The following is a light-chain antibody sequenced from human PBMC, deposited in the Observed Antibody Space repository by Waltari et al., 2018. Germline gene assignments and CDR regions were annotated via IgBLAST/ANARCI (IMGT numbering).Light chain of an antibody. V-gene: IGLV2-8*01. CDR1: SSDGGGSNH. CDR3: SSYAGSNNLV. Sequence: QSALTQPPSASGSTGQSVTTSCTGTSSDGGGSNHVSWYQQHPGNAPKLMIYEVSKRPSGVPDLFSGSKSGNTASLTVSGRQAEDEADYYCSSYAGSNNLVFGGGTKLTVL. CDR2: EVS. J-gene: IGLJ2*01.